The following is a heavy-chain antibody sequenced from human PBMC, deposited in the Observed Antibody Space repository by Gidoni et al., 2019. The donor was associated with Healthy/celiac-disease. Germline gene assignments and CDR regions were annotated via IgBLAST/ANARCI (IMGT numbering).Heavy chain of an antibody. J-gene: IGHJ5*02. CDR2: ISSSGCTI. CDR3: ARKNPYYYDSSGYYNNWFDP. V-gene: IGHV3-11*01. CDR1: GFTFSDYY. D-gene: IGHD3-22*01. Sequence: QVQLVESGGGLVKPGGSLRLSCAASGFTFSDYYMSWIRQAPGKGLEWVSYISSSGCTIYYADSVKGRFTISRDNAKNSLYLQMNSLRAEDTAVYYCARKNPYYYDSSGYYNNWFDPWGQGTLVTVSS.